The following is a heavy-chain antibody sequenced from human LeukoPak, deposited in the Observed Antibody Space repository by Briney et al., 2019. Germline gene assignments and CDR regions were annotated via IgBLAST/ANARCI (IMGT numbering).Heavy chain of an antibody. J-gene: IGHJ4*02. Sequence: SVKVSCKASGGTFNTYAISWVRQAPGQGLEWMGRFIPIFGTANYAQKFQGRVSITTDESTSTAYVQLSSLRSEDTAMYYCARDLGITGTYDNHCLDYWGQETLVTVSS. CDR3: ARDLGITGTYDNHCLDY. CDR1: GGTFNTYA. V-gene: IGHV1-69*05. CDR2: FIPIFGTA. D-gene: IGHD1-7*01.